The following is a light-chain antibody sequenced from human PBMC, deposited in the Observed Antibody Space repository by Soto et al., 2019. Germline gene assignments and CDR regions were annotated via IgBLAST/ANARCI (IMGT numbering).Light chain of an antibody. V-gene: IGKV1-5*01. CDR3: QQYNTYPWT. CDR2: DAS. CDR1: QSISSW. J-gene: IGKJ1*01. Sequence: DIQMTQSPATLSASVGDRVTITCRASQSISSWSAWYQQKPGKVPKLLIDDASSLESGVPSRFSGSGSGTEFTLTISSLQPDDFATYYCQQYNTYPWTFGQGTKVEIK.